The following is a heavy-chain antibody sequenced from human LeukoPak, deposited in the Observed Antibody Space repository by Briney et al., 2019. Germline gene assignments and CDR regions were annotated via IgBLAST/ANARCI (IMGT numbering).Heavy chain of an antibody. D-gene: IGHD2-15*01. J-gene: IGHJ4*02. CDR3: ARQYCSGGSCYFSTFDY. CDR1: GGSISSSSYY. Sequence: SETLSLTCTVSGGSISSSSYYWGWIRQPPGKGLEWIGSIYYSGSTYYNPSLKSRVTISVDTSKNQFSLKLSSVTAADTAVYYCARQYCSGGSCYFSTFDYWGQGTLVTVSS. V-gene: IGHV4-39*01. CDR2: IYYSGST.